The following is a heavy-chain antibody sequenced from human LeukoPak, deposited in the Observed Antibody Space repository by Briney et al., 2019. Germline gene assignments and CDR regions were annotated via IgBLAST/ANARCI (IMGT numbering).Heavy chain of an antibody. V-gene: IGHV3-74*01. Sequence: GGSLRLSCAASGFTFSSYWMHWVRQAPGKGLVWVSRINNDGSSTNYADSVKGRFTISRDNAKNTLYLQMNSLRAEDTAVYYCARGYCSGGSCFFDYWGQGTLVTVSS. CDR2: INNDGSST. CDR1: GFTFSSYW. D-gene: IGHD2-15*01. J-gene: IGHJ4*02. CDR3: ARGYCSGGSCFFDY.